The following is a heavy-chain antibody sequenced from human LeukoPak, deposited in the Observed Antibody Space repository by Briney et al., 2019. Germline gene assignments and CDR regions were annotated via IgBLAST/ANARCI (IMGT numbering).Heavy chain of an antibody. Sequence: SGTLSLTCTVSGGSISSSSYYWGWIRQPPGKGLEWIGSIYYSGSTYYNPSLKSRVTISVDTSKNQFSLKLSSVTAADTAVYYCARGATDYWGQGTLVTVSS. CDR2: IYYSGST. D-gene: IGHD1-26*01. CDR1: GGSISSSSYY. J-gene: IGHJ4*02. CDR3: ARGATDY. V-gene: IGHV4-39*01.